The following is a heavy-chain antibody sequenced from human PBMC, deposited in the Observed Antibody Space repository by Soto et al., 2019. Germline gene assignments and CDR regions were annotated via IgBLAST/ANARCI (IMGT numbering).Heavy chain of an antibody. CDR3: AREVERGYSYGYLEY. V-gene: IGHV1-46*01. D-gene: IGHD5-18*01. CDR2: INPSGGGT. Sequence: ASVKLCCKASGYAFTSKYMHWVQQAPGQGLEWMGIINPSGGGTSYTQKFQGRVTMTRDTSTSTVYMELSSLRSEDTAVYYCAREVERGYSYGYLEYWGQGTLVTVS. CDR1: GYAFTSKY. J-gene: IGHJ4*02.